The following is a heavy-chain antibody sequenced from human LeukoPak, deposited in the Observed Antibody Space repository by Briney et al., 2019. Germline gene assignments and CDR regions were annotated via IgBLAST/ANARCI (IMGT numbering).Heavy chain of an antibody. V-gene: IGHV4-39*07. J-gene: IGHJ4*02. CDR3: ARNSGIYRFDY. Sequence: SETLSLTCTVSGGSISSSSYYWGWIRQPPGKGLEWIGSIYYSGSTYYNPSLKSRVTISVDTSKNQFSLKLSSVTAEDTALYYCARNSGIYRFDYWGQGTLVTVSS. CDR2: IYYSGST. CDR1: GGSISSSSYY. D-gene: IGHD1-26*01.